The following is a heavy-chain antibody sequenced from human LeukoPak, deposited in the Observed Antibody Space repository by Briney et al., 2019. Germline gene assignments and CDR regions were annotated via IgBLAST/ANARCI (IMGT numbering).Heavy chain of an antibody. J-gene: IGHJ5*02. CDR2: IIPIFGTA. CDR1: GGTFSSYA. Sequence: ASVKVSCKASGGTFSSYAISWVRQAPGQGLEWMGGIIPIFGTANYAQKFQGRVTITADESTSTAYMELSSLRSEDTAVYYCARVGLGDDDYSNYGPPNWFDPWGQGTLVTVSS. D-gene: IGHD4-11*01. CDR3: ARVGLGDDDYSNYGPPNWFDP. V-gene: IGHV1-69*01.